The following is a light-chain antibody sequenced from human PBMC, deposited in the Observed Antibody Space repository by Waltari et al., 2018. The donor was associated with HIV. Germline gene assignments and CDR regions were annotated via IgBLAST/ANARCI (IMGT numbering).Light chain of an antibody. J-gene: IGLJ7*01. CDR3: SSTTDSNCVS. CDR1: KNDIGSSNY. V-gene: IGLV2-8*01. Sequence: SALTQPPSASGSPGQSVTIPCTGTKNDIGSSNYVPWYQHHPGRAPTLLIYEGSSQSCGASRLLLGSKAANPPSLTASGLPAHDEADFYCSSTTDSNCVSFGAGTQLAV. CDR2: EGS.